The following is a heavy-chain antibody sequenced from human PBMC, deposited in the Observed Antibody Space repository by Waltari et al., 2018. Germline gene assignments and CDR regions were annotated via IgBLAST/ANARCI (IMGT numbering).Heavy chain of an antibody. Sequence: QVQLQESGPGLVKPSQTLSLTCTVSGGSISSGDYYWSWIRQPPGKGLEWIGYIYYSGSTYYNPSLKSRVTISVDTSKNQFSLKLSSVTAADTAVYYCARVTGTIVVVIAIKYYYYMDVWGKGTTVTVSS. D-gene: IGHD2-21*01. CDR2: IYYSGST. V-gene: IGHV4-30-4*08. CDR1: GGSISSGDYY. J-gene: IGHJ6*03. CDR3: ARVTGTIVVVIAIKYYYYMDV.